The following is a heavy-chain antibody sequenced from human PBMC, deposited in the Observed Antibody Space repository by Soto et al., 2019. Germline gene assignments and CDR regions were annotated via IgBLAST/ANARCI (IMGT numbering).Heavy chain of an antibody. J-gene: IGHJ4*02. CDR2: ISYDVSDK. D-gene: IGHD2-15*01. Sequence: QVQLVEAGGGVVQPGRSLRLSCAASGFTFSSYAIHWVRQAPGKGLEWVAVISYDVSDKYYADSVKGRFTISRDNSKNTLYLQMNSLRAEDTAVYYCARDLVRCSGGSCYSGDFDYWGQGTLVTVSS. V-gene: IGHV3-30-3*01. CDR3: ARDLVRCSGGSCYSGDFDY. CDR1: GFTFSSYA.